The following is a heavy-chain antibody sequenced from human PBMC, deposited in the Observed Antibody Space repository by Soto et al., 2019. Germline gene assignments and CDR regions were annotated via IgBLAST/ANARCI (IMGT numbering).Heavy chain of an antibody. V-gene: IGHV1-18*01. CDR3: ARYLPGEVVAASPPTQVDY. CDR1: GYTFTSYG. J-gene: IGHJ4*02. Sequence: QVQLVQSGAEVKKPGASVKVSCKASGYTFTSYGISWVRQAPGQGLEWMGWISAYNGNTNYAQKLQGRVTMTTDTSTSTACMEQMSLRSDDTAVYYCARYLPGEVVAASPPTQVDYWGQGTLVTVSS. D-gene: IGHD2-15*01. CDR2: ISAYNGNT.